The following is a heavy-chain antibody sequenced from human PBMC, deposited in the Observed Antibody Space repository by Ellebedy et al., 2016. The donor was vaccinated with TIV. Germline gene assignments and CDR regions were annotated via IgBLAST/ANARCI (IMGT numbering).Heavy chain of an antibody. J-gene: IGHJ4*02. CDR1: GGSISSYNW. V-gene: IGHV4-4*02. CDR2: IYHSGST. CDR3: ARLFAVADKRGGY. D-gene: IGHD6-19*01. Sequence: SETLSLTCAVSGGSISSYNWWSWVRPPPGKGLGWIGEIYHSGSTTYNPSLKSRITISVDKSKNAFSLKLSSVTAADTAVYYCARLFAVADKRGGYWGQGTLVTVSS.